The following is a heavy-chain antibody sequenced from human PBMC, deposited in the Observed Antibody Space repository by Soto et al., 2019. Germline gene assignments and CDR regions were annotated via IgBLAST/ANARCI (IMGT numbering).Heavy chain of an antibody. CDR3: ARTLYDFWSGYYFDI. J-gene: IGHJ3*02. CDR2: IYSGGST. CDR1: GFTVSSNY. D-gene: IGHD3-3*01. V-gene: IGHV3-53*04. Sequence: EVQLVKSGGGLVQPGGSLRLSCAASGFTVSSNYMSWVRHAPGKGLEWVSVIYSGGSTYYADSVKGRFTISRHNSKNTLYLQMNSLRAEDTAVYYCARTLYDFWSGYYFDIWGQGTIVTVSS.